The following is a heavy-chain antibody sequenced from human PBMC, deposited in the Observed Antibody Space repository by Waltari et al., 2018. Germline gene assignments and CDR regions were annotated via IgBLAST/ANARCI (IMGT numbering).Heavy chain of an antibody. J-gene: IGHJ4*02. CDR3: ARSYGGAIRNFDY. V-gene: IGHV4-34*01. Sequence: SLSCGVSGGSFSGYYWNWIRQPPGKGLEWIGEITHSGSTNYNPSLKSRLTISVDSSKNQFSLKLNSVTAADTAVYYCARSYGGAIRNFDYWGQGILVTVSS. D-gene: IGHD3-10*01. CDR2: ITHSGST. CDR1: GGSFSGYY.